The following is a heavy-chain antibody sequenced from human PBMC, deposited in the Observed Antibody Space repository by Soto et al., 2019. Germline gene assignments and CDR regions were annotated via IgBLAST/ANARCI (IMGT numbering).Heavy chain of an antibody. J-gene: IGHJ4*02. CDR1: GYTFTSYA. Sequence: QVQLVQSGAEVKKPGASVKVSCKASGYTFTSYAMHWVRQAPGHRLEWMGWINAGNGNTKYSQKFQGRVTITRDTSASTAYMELSSLRSEDTAVYYCARSGWFGELLYSYWGQGTLVTVSS. CDR2: INAGNGNT. V-gene: IGHV1-3*01. D-gene: IGHD3-10*01. CDR3: ARSGWFGELLYSY.